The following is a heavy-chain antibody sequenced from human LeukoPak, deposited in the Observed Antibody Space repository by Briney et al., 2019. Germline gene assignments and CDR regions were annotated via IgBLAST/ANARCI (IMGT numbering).Heavy chain of an antibody. CDR2: ISGSAHKI. V-gene: IGHV3-23*01. J-gene: IGHJ4*02. Sequence: GGSLRLSCVASGIIFSNYAVSWVRQAPEKGLDWVSVISGSAHKIRYADSVKGRFTISRDNSENIVYLQMNNLRAEDTAVYYCAGRVTGYSSGYVYWGQGTLVTVSS. CDR3: AGRVTGYSSGYVY. CDR1: GIIFSNYA. D-gene: IGHD5-18*01.